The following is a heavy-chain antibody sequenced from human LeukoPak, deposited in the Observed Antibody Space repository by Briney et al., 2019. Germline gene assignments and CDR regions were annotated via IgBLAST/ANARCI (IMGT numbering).Heavy chain of an antibody. CDR2: ISYDGSNK. D-gene: IGHD3-3*01. CDR3: ARDRLEGTDYYFWSGYYHYYGMDV. CDR1: GFTFSSYA. J-gene: IGHJ6*02. Sequence: PGGSLRLSCAASGFTFSSYAMHWVRQAPGKGLEWVAVISYDGSNKYYADSVKGRLTISRDNSKNTLYLQMSSLRAEDTDVYYCARDRLEGTDYYFWSGYYHYYGMDVWGQGTTVTVSS. V-gene: IGHV3-30-3*01.